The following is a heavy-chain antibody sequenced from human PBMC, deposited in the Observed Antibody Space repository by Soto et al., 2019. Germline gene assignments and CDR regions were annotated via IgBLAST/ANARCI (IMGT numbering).Heavy chain of an antibody. CDR2: ISGSATAT. D-gene: IGHD2-8*01. CDR3: VNLDVGYCTSPNRRSY. CDR1: GFSFSTYS. V-gene: IGHV3-23*01. Sequence: GGSLRLSCAASGFSFSTYSMSWVRQAPGRGLEWVARISGSATATYYADSVKGRFTISRDNSKNTLYLQMNSLRAEDAALYYCVNLDVGYCTSPNRRSYRAQRTLVPVSA. J-gene: IGHJ1*01.